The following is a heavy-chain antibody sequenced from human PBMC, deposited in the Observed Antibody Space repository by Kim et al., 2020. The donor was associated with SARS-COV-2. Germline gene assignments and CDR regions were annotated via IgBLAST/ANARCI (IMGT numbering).Heavy chain of an antibody. J-gene: IGHJ5*02. D-gene: IGHD2-2*01. CDR2: ISYDGTIQ. V-gene: IGHV3-30*18. CDR1: GLTFRNYG. Sequence: GGSLRLSCAASGLTFRNYGMHWVRQAPGKGLEWVADISYDGTIQYYGDSVEGRFTISRDNSKNTLYLQMKSLRLEDTAVYYCAKGPIAVVSGGKMWLDPWGQGTLVTVSS. CDR3: AKGPIAVVSGGKMWLDP.